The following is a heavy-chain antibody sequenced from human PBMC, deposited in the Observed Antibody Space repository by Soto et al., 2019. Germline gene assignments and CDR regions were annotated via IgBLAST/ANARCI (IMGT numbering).Heavy chain of an antibody. CDR2: IGDGGDTT. V-gene: IGHV3-23*01. CDR3: AKNRGIIMIVES. J-gene: IGHJ4*02. D-gene: IGHD3-22*01. Sequence: PGGSLRLSCVASGFSFSSYEMNWFRQAPGKGLEWVSAIGDGGDTTYYADSVKGRFTISRDNSKNTLYLQMDSLRAEDTAVYYCAKNRGIIMIVESWGQGTLVTVSS. CDR1: GFSFSSYE.